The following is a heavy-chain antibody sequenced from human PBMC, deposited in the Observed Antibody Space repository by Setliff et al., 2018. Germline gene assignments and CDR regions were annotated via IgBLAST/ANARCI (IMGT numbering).Heavy chain of an antibody. CDR3: ASRRTGPGGWFDY. CDR2: IYYSGST. J-gene: IGHJ5*01. V-gene: IGHV4-59*08. D-gene: IGHD1-26*01. CDR1: GGSISSYY. Sequence: LSLTCTVSGGSISSYYWSWIRQPPGKGLEWIGYIYYSGSTNYNPSLKSRVTISVDTSKNQFSLKLSSVTAADTAMYYCASRRTGPGGWFDYWGQGTLVTVSS.